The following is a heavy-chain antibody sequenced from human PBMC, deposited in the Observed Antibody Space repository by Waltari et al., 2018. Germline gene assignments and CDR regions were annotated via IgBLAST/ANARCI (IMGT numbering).Heavy chain of an antibody. CDR2: INPNSGDT. J-gene: IGHJ5*02. CDR3: ARVTSGWAHWFDP. D-gene: IGHD6-19*01. Sequence: QVQLVQSGAEVKKPGASVKVSCKASGYTFTGYYMHWVRQAPGQGLEWMGWINPNSGDTNYAQKCQGRVTMTRDTSISTAYMELSRLRSDDTAVYYCARVTSGWAHWFDPWGQGTLVTVSS. CDR1: GYTFTGYY. V-gene: IGHV1-2*02.